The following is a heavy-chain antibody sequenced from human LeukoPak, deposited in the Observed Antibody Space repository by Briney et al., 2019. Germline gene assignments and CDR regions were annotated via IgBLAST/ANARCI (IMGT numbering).Heavy chain of an antibody. V-gene: IGHV1-69*05. D-gene: IGHD3-22*01. CDR1: GGTFSSYA. CDR3: ATNSYYDSSGYYPFWYYYYYMDV. CDR2: IIPIFGTA. J-gene: IGHJ6*03. Sequence: SVKVSCKASGGTFSSYAISWVRPAPGQGLEWMGGIIPIFGTANYAQKFQGRVTITTDESTSTAYMELSSLRSEDTAVYYCATNSYYDSSGYYPFWYYYYYMDVWGKGPRSPSP.